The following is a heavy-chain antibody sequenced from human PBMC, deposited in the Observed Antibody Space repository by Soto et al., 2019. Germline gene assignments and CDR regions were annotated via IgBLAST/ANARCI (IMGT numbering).Heavy chain of an antibody. CDR3: ARTLGDIVLMVYAIHPLNYFDY. J-gene: IGHJ4*02. D-gene: IGHD2-8*01. CDR1: GYTFTSYG. V-gene: IGHV1-18*01. Sequence: ASVKVSCKASGYTFTSYGISWVRQAPGQGLEWMGWISAYNGSTNYAQKLQGRVTMTTDTSTSTAYMELRSLRSDDTAVYYCARTLGDIVLMVYAIHPLNYFDYWGQGTLVTVSS. CDR2: ISAYNGST.